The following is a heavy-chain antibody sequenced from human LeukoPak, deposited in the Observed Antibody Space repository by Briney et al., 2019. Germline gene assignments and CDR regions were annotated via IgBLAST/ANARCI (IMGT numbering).Heavy chain of an antibody. CDR1: GGSISSSSYY. CDR3: ARTTSQQYYDFWSGSYGPLGY. V-gene: IGHV4-39*01. CDR2: IYYSGST. D-gene: IGHD3-3*01. J-gene: IGHJ4*02. Sequence: PSETLSLTCTVFGGSISSSSYYWGWIRQPPGKGLEWIGSIYYSGSTYYNPSLTSRVTISVDTSKNQFSLMLSSVTAADTAVVYCARTTSQQYYDFWSGSYGPLGYWGKGTLVTVSS.